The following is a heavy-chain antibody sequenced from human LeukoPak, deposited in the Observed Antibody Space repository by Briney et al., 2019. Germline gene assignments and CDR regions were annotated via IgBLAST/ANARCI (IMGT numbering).Heavy chain of an antibody. J-gene: IGHJ6*03. Sequence: GGSLRLSCTTSGFTFSSYAMHWVRQSPGKGLEWVAFIRHDGSTKHYADSVKGRFTISRDNSKNTLYLQMNRLITEDTAVYYCAKVDYYGSGSYYSPYYYYYYMDVWGKGTTVTISS. CDR1: GFTFSSYA. CDR3: AKVDYYGSGSYYSPYYYYYYMDV. V-gene: IGHV3-30*02. CDR2: IRHDGSTK. D-gene: IGHD3-10*01.